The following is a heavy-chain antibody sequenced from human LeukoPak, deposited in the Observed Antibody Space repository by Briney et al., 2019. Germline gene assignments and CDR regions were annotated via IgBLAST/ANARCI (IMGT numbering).Heavy chain of an antibody. CDR3: AGDRPPFDY. Sequence: PSETLSLTCAVYGGSFSGYYWSWIRQPPGKGLEWIGEINHSGSTNYNPSLKSRVTISVDTSKNQFSLKLSSVTAADTAVYYCAGDRPPFDYWGQGTLVTVSS. CDR2: INHSGST. D-gene: IGHD6-6*01. V-gene: IGHV4-34*01. J-gene: IGHJ4*02. CDR1: GGSFSGYY.